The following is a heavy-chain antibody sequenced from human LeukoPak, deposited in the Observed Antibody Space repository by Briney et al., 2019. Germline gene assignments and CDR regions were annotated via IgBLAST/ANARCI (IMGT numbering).Heavy chain of an antibody. J-gene: IGHJ4*02. D-gene: IGHD5-12*01. Sequence: ASVKVSCKASGYTFTSYDINWVRQATGQGLEWMGWMNPNSGNTGYAQKFQGRVTMTRNTSISTAYMELSSLRSEDTTVYYCARVSGRRRYDLGYWGQGTLVTVSS. CDR1: GYTFTSYD. CDR2: MNPNSGNT. CDR3: ARVSGRRRYDLGY. V-gene: IGHV1-8*01.